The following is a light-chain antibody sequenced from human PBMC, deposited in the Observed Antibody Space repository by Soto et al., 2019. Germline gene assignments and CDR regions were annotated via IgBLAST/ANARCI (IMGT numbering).Light chain of an antibody. Sequence: QSVLTQPASVSGSPGQSITISCSGTSSNIGGYNVVSWYQQHPGKAPKVIVYEGIKRPSGVSDRFSGSTSGSTASLTISGLQAEDEAEYHCCSYVGATTYVFGSGTKVTVL. CDR2: EGI. CDR1: SSNIGGYNV. CDR3: CSYVGATTYV. J-gene: IGLJ1*01. V-gene: IGLV2-23*01.